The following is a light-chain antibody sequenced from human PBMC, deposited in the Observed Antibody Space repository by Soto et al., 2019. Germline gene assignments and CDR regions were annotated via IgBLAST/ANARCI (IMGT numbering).Light chain of an antibody. CDR1: QSISSY. CDR2: AAS. CDR3: HQSYSNPRGT. V-gene: IGKV1-39*01. J-gene: IGKJ3*01. Sequence: DIQMTQSPSSLSASVGDRVTITCRASQSISSYLNWYQQKPGKAPKLLIYAASSLQSGVPSRFSGSGSGTDFTLTISSLQPEDFSTYYCHQSYSNPRGTFGPGTKVDIK.